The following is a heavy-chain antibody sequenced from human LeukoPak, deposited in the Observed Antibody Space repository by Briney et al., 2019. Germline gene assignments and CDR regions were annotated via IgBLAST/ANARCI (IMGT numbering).Heavy chain of an antibody. CDR3: ATPYGSGSYKLDY. CDR2: FDPEDGET. V-gene: IGHV1-24*01. J-gene: IGHJ4*02. D-gene: IGHD3-10*01. Sequence: ASVKVSCKVSGYTLTELSMHWVRQAPGKGPEWMGGFDPEDGETIYAQKSQGRVTMTEDTSTDTAYMELSSPRSEDTAVYYCATPYGSGSYKLDYWGQGTLVTVSS. CDR1: GYTLTELS.